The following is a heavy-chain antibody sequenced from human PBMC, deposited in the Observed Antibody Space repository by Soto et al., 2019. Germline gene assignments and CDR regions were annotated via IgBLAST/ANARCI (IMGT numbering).Heavy chain of an antibody. J-gene: IGHJ1*01. V-gene: IGHV3-23*01. CDR2: ISGSGGST. Sequence: GGSLRLSCAASGFTFSSYAMSWVRQAPGKGLEWVSAISGSGGSTYYADSVKGRFTISRDNSKNTLYLQMNSLRAEDTAVYYCAKGISYYYDSSGYSRAEYFQHWGQGTLVTVSS. CDR1: GFTFSSYA. D-gene: IGHD3-22*01. CDR3: AKGISYYYDSSGYSRAEYFQH.